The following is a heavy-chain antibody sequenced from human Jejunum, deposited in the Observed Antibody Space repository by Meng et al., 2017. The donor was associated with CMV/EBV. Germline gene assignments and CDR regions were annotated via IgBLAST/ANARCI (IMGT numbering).Heavy chain of an antibody. CDR3: AGEYQLLNTPYFEY. J-gene: IGHJ4*02. CDR2: ISHDGASQ. CDR1: TFSSYG. Sequence: TFSSYGMHWVRQAPGKGLEWVATISHDGASQYYADSVRGRFAISRDNSKNTLFLQLSSLRTEDTGVYYCAGEYQLLNTPYFEYWGQGTLVTVSS. D-gene: IGHD3-10*01. V-gene: IGHV3-30*09.